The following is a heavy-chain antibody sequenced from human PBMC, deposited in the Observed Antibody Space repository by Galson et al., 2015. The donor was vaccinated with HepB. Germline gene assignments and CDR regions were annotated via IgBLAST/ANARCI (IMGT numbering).Heavy chain of an antibody. CDR2: IKQDGSQK. CDR3: ARGGGWGFDM. CDR1: GFTFSQYW. V-gene: IGHV3-7*01. D-gene: IGHD3-10*01. Sequence: SLRLSCAVSGFTFSQYWMRWVRQAPGEGLECVADIKQDGSQKYYVDSVKGRFTISRDNAKNSLYPQMNSLRADDTAVYYCARGGGWGFDMWGQGTMVTVSS. J-gene: IGHJ3*02.